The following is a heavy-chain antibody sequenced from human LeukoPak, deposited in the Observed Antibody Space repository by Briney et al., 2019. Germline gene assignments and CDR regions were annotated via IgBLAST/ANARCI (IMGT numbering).Heavy chain of an antibody. V-gene: IGHV3-30-3*01. Sequence: GGSLRLSCAASGFTFSSYAMHWVRQAPGKGLEWVAVISYDGSNKYYADSVKGRFTISRDNSKNTLYLQMDSLRAEDTAIYYCTRVGYIDEGIDYWGQGTLVTVSS. CDR2: ISYDGSNK. D-gene: IGHD5-24*01. CDR3: TRVGYIDEGIDY. J-gene: IGHJ4*02. CDR1: GFTFSSYA.